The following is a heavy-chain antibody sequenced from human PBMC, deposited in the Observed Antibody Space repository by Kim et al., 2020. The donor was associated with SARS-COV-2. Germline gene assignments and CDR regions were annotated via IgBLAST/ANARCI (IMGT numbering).Heavy chain of an antibody. V-gene: IGHV1-3*04. CDR3: ARGGPFSGSGSPFVY. J-gene: IGHJ4*02. D-gene: IGHD3-10*01. Sequence: ASVKVSCKASGYTFSNNGIDWVRRAPGQRLEWMGWINIGNGNTEYSEKFYDRLTITRDTSASASYLELSRLTSEDSGVYYCARGGPFSGSGSPFVYWGQGTLVIVSS. CDR1: GYTFSNNG. CDR2: INIGNGNT.